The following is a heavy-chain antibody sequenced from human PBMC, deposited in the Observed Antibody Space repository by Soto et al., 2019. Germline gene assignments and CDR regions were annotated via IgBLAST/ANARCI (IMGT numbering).Heavy chain of an antibody. CDR3: TRQPRAEYRVVDY. V-gene: IGHV3-74*01. D-gene: IGHD4-4*01. CDR1: GFTFSSFW. CDR2: IKSDGSSK. Sequence: EVQLVESGGGLVQPGGSLRLSCAASGFTFSSFWMHWVRQTPGKGLVWVSRIKSDGSSKTYADSVKGRFTISRDNTKNTLYLKMNRLRAEDTAVYYCTRQPRAEYRVVDYWGQGTLVTVSS. J-gene: IGHJ4*02.